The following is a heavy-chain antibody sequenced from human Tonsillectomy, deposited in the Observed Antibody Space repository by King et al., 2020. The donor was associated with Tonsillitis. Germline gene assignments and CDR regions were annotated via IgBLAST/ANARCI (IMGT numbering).Heavy chain of an antibody. D-gene: IGHD3-22*01. CDR3: ATRSYYYVSRSFDY. CDR2: FDPEDGET. J-gene: IGHJ4*02. V-gene: IGHV1-24*01. CDR1: GYTLTELS. Sequence: QLVQSGAEVKKPGASVKVSCKVSGYTLTELSMHWVRQAPGKGLEWMGGFDPEDGETIYAQKFQGRVTMTEDTSTDTAYMELGSLRSEDTAVYYCATRSYYYVSRSFDYWGQGTLVTVSS.